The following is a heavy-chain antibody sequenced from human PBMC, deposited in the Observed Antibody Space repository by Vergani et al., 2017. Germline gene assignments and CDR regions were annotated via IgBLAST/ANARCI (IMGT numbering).Heavy chain of an antibody. CDR1: GGSINSHNYY. CDR3: ARRSGIVYDIFSGTQYFFDF. V-gene: IGHV4-61*02. Sequence: QVQLQESGPGLVKPSQTLSLTCTVSGGSINSHNYYWSWIRQPAGKGLEWIGRIHTSGSTNYNPSLKSRVTMSEDTSNNHFSLRLNSLTAADTAVYYCARRSGIVYDIFSGTQYFFDFWGQGTLVTVSS. D-gene: IGHD3-9*01. CDR2: IHTSGST. J-gene: IGHJ4*02.